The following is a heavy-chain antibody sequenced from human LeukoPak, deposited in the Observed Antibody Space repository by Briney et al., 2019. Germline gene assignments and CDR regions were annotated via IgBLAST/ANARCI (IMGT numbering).Heavy chain of an antibody. J-gene: IGHJ2*01. CDR2: ISGSGGYT. V-gene: IGHV3-23*01. Sequence: GGSLRLSCAASGFTFSCYAMSWVRHAPGKWLEWVSAISGSGGYTYYAVSVKGRFTISRDNSKNTLYLQMNSLRAEDTAVYYCAKDTASSWWYSDLWGRGTLVTVSS. CDR1: GFTFSCYA. CDR3: AKDTASSWWYSDL. D-gene: IGHD5-18*01.